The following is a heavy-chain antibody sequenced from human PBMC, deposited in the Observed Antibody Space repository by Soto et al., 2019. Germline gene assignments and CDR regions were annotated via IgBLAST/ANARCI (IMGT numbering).Heavy chain of an antibody. CDR2: INQDGSEK. CDR3: ARDQAIFEVIVRHYYYGMDV. Sequence: GGSLRLSCAAFGFTFSSYWMSWVRQAPGKGLEWVANINQDGSEKYYADSVKGRFTISRDNARNSLFLQMNSLRAEDTAVYYCARDQAIFEVIVRHYYYGMDVWGQGTTVTVSS. V-gene: IGHV3-7*01. CDR1: GFTFSSYW. J-gene: IGHJ6*02. D-gene: IGHD3-3*01.